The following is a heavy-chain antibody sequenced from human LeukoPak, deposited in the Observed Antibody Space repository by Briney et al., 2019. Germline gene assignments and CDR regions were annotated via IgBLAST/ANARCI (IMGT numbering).Heavy chain of an antibody. D-gene: IGHD5-18*01. CDR2: ISWNSGSI. V-gene: IGHV3-9*01. CDR1: GFTFDDYA. CDR3: ARDPSYGTSLDY. Sequence: PGGSLRLSCAASGFTFDDYAMHWVRQAPGKGLEWVSGISWNSGSIGYADSVKGRFTISRDNAKNSLYLQMNSLRAEDTAVYYCARDPSYGTSLDYWGQGTLVTVSS. J-gene: IGHJ4*02.